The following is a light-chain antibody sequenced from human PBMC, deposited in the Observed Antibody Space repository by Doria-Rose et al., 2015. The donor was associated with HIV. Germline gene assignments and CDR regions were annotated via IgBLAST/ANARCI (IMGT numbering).Light chain of an antibody. CDR1: SSNIGSNA. CDR2: NND. V-gene: IGLV1-44*01. CDR3: AAWDDGLNGFV. J-gene: IGLJ1*01. Sequence: QSMLTQPPSASGTPGQRATIFCSGSSSNIGSNAVNWYQQLPGKASILLIYNNDQRPSGVPYRFSGSKAGTSASLAISGLQSEDEADYYCAAWDDGLNGFVFAIGTKVIVL.